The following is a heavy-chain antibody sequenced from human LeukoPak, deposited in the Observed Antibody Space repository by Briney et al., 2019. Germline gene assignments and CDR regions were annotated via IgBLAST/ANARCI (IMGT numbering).Heavy chain of an antibody. CDR2: IYYSGST. Sequence: SETLSLTCTVSGGSVSSGSYYWSWIRQPPGKGLEWIGYIYYSGSTNYNPSLKSRVTISVDTTKNQFSLKLSSVTAADTAVYYCASGLGYCSGGSCSYYFDYWGQGTLVTVSS. CDR3: ASGLGYCSGGSCSYYFDY. J-gene: IGHJ4*02. V-gene: IGHV4-61*01. D-gene: IGHD2-15*01. CDR1: GGSVSSGSYY.